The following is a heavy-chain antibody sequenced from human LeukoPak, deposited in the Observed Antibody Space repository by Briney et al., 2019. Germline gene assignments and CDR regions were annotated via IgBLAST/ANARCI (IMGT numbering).Heavy chain of an antibody. J-gene: IGHJ5*02. CDR3: ARGRYFYWFDP. CDR2: ISNTGSTI. Sequence: GGSLRLSCAASGFTFSDYYMTWIRQAPGKGLECVSYISNTGSTIYYADSVKGRFTISRDNAKNSLYLQMNSLRAGDTAVYYCARGRYFYWFDPWGQGTQVTVSS. D-gene: IGHD3-9*01. CDR1: GFTFSDYY. V-gene: IGHV3-11*01.